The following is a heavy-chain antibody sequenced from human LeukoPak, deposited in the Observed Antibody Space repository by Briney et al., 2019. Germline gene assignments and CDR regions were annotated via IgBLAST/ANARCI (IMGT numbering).Heavy chain of an antibody. J-gene: IGHJ5*02. D-gene: IGHD6-6*01. Sequence: ASVKVSCKASGYTFTSYGISWVRQAPGRGLEWMGWISAYNGNTNYAQKLQGRVTMTTDTSTSTAYMELRSLRSDDTAVYYCARDLGIAARRVYNWFDPWGQGTLVTVSS. CDR1: GYTFTSYG. V-gene: IGHV1-18*01. CDR3: ARDLGIAARRVYNWFDP. CDR2: ISAYNGNT.